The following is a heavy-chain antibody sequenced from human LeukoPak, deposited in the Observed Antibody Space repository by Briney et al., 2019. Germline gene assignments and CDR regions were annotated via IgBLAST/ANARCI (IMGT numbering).Heavy chain of an antibody. CDR2: IYYSGST. CDR3: ARAKQQLADY. J-gene: IGHJ4*02. CDR1: GGSISSSSYY. Sequence: SETLSLTCTVSGGSISSSSYYWGWIRQPPGKGLEWIGSIYYSGSTYYNPSLKSRVTISVDTSKNQFSLKLSSVTAADTAVYYCARAKQQLADYWGQGTLVTVSS. V-gene: IGHV4-39*01. D-gene: IGHD6-13*01.